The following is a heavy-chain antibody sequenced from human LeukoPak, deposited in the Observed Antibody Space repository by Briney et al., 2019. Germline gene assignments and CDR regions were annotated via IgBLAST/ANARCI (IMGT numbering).Heavy chain of an antibody. D-gene: IGHD5-12*01. V-gene: IGHV3-23*01. CDR1: GFTFSSYA. CDR3: AKDGGDDWWSRYYYYYMDV. Sequence: GGSLRLSCAASGFTFSSYAMSWVRQAPGKGLEWVSAISGSGGSTYYADSVKGRFTISRDNSKNTLYLQMNSLRAEDTAVYYCAKDGGDDWWSRYYYYYMDVWGKGTTVTVSS. CDR2: ISGSGGST. J-gene: IGHJ6*03.